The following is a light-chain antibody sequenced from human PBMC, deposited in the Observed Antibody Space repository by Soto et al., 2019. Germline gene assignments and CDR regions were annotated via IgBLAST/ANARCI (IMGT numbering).Light chain of an antibody. CDR3: QQYHRWPPIT. V-gene: IGKV3-15*01. J-gene: IGKJ5*01. Sequence: VMTQSPATLAFSPGARVPLPCSASQSVSDNLAWYQQKPGQAPRLLISGASTRAAGIPARFSGSGSGTEFTLTISSLQSEDFAVYYCQQYHRWPPITFGQGTRLEI. CDR1: QSVSDN. CDR2: GAS.